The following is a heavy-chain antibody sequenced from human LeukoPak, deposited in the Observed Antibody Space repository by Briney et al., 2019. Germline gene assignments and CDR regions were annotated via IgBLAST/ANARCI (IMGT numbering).Heavy chain of an antibody. Sequence: PSETLSLTCAVSGGSISSSNWWSWVRQAPGKGLEWVSSISSSSSYIYYTDSVKGRFTISRDNAKNSLYLQMNSLRAEDTAAYYCARDREHDFWSGYYYYYYMGVWGKGTTVTVSS. V-gene: IGHV3-21*01. J-gene: IGHJ6*03. CDR2: ISSSSSYI. CDR1: GGSISSSN. CDR3: ARDREHDFWSGYYYYYYMGV. D-gene: IGHD3-3*01.